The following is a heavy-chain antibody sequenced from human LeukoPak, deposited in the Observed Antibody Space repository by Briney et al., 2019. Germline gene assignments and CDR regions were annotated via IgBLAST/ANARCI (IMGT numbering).Heavy chain of an antibody. D-gene: IGHD6-13*01. CDR2: IKQDGSEK. CDR3: AKVSSSWYTDGLDY. Sequence: PGGSLRLSCVVSGFTFSSYWMSWVRQAPGKGLEWVANIKQDGSEKYYVDSVKGRFTISRDNSKNTLYLQMNSLRAEDTAVYYCAKVSSSWYTDGLDYWGQGTLVTVSS. V-gene: IGHV3-7*03. J-gene: IGHJ4*02. CDR1: GFTFSSYW.